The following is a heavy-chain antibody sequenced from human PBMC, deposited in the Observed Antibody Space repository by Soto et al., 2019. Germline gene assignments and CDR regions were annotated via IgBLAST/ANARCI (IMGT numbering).Heavy chain of an antibody. CDR1: GGTFSRYS. V-gene: IGHV1-18*01. CDR3: ARQNYYSGMDV. Sequence: GALMKGSCQASGGTFSRYSSSLVRQAPGQGLEWMGWISAYNGNTNYAQMLQGRVTMTTDTSTATAYMEMRSLRSDDTAVYYCARQNYYSGMDVWGQGTTVTVSS. CDR2: ISAYNGNT. J-gene: IGHJ6*02.